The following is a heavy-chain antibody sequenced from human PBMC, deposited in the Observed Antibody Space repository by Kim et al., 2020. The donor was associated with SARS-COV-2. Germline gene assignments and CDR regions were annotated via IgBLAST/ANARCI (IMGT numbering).Heavy chain of an antibody. V-gene: IGHV4-59*01. J-gene: IGHJ3*02. CDR3: AREHGVRPNDAFDI. CDR1: GGSISSYY. Sequence: SETLSLTCTVSGGSISSYYWSWIRQPPGKGLEWIGYIYYSGSTNYNPSLKSRVTISVDTSKNQFSLKLSSVTAADTAVYYCAREHGVRPNDAFDIWGQGTMVTVSS. D-gene: IGHD4-17*01. CDR2: IYYSGST.